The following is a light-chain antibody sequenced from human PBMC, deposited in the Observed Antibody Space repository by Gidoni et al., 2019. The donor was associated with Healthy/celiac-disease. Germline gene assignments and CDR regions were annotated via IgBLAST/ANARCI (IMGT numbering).Light chain of an antibody. CDR3: QVWDSSTAWV. V-gene: IGLV3-9*01. CDR2: GDS. J-gene: IGLJ3*02. CDR1: DIGIKK. Sequence: SYELTQPLSVSVALGQTARITCGGKDIGIKKVNWYQQTPGQAPVLVMHGDSNRPSGIPERFSGSNSGHTATLTISRAQAGDEADYYCQVWDSSTAWVFGGGTKLTVL.